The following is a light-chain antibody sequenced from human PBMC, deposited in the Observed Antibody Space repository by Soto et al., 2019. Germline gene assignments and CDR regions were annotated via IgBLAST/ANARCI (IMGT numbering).Light chain of an antibody. V-gene: IGKV3-15*01. CDR3: QQYNTFWT. CDR2: GAS. CDR1: QSLTST. J-gene: IGKJ1*01. Sequence: EIVMTQSPATLSVSPGERATLSCRASQSLTSTVAWYQQKPGQAPRLLIYGASTRATGIPARFSGSGSGTEFTLTISSMQSEDFATYYCQQYNTFWTFGQGTKVDIK.